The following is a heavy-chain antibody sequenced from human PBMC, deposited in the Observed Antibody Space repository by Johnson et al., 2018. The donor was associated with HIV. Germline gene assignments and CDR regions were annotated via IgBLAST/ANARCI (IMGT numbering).Heavy chain of an antibody. Sequence: VQLVESGGGVVQPGGSLRLSCAASGFTFSSYAMHWVRQLRGQGREWVSTFDTAGDTYYADSVKGRFTISRENANNSLYLQRNSLRAGDTGVYYCARENPFGGDYAAFDMWGQGTMVTVSS. D-gene: IGHD4-17*01. CDR2: FDTAGDT. CDR1: GFTFSSYA. V-gene: IGHV3-13*01. J-gene: IGHJ3*02. CDR3: ARENPFGGDYAAFDM.